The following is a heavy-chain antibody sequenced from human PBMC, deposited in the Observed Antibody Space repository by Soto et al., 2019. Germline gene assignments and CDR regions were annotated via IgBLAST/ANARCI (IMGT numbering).Heavy chain of an antibody. CDR1: GDSISTYY. J-gene: IGHJ6*02. V-gene: IGHV4-59*01. D-gene: IGHD3-10*01. CDR2: LYDSGST. CDR3: ARENYYGSGTYFRLDV. Sequence: QVQLQESGPGLVKPSETLSLTCTVSGDSISTYYWSWIRQPPGKGLEWIGYLYDSGSTHYNPSLMSRVTVSVDTSKNQFSLKLTSVTAADTAVYYCARENYYGSGTYFRLDVWGQGTRVTVSS.